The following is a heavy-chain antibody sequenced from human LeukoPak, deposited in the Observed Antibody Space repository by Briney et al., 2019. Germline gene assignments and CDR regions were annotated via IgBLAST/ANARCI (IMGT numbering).Heavy chain of an antibody. Sequence: GAPVKVSCKASGYTFTSYDINWVRQATGQGLEWMGWMNPNSGNTGYAQKFQGRVTMTRNTSINTAYMELSSLRSEDTAVYYCARVVLWSGSEYSYYMDVWGKGTTVTVSS. CDR2: MNPNSGNT. D-gene: IGHD3-3*01. CDR3: ARVVLWSGSEYSYYMDV. J-gene: IGHJ6*03. CDR1: GYTFTSYD. V-gene: IGHV1-8*01.